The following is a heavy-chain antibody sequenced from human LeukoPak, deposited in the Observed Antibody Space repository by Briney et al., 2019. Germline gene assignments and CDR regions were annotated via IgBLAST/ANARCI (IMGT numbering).Heavy chain of an antibody. CDR1: GFTFSSYW. D-gene: IGHD6-13*01. CDR2: ISGSGGST. J-gene: IGHJ4*02. V-gene: IGHV3-23*01. CDR3: AKGGIAAAGTCYFDY. Sequence: GGSLRLSCAASGFTFSSYWMHWVRQAPGKGLEWVSAISGSGGSTYYADSVKGRFTISRDNSKNTLYLQMNSLRAEDTAVYYCAKGGIAAAGTCYFDYWGQGTLVTVSS.